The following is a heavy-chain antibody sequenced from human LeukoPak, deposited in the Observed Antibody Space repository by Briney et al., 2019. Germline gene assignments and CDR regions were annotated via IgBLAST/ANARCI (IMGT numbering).Heavy chain of an antibody. V-gene: IGHV1-18*01. CDR1: GYTFTSYG. CDR2: ISAYNGNT. CDR3: ARVESIFGVVIRVFDY. J-gene: IGHJ4*02. Sequence: ASVKVSCKASGYTFTSYGISWVRQAPGQGLEWMGWISAYNGNTNYAQKLQGRVTMTTDTSMSTAYMELRSLRSDDTAVYHCARVESIFGVVIRVFDYWGQGTLVTVSS. D-gene: IGHD3-3*01.